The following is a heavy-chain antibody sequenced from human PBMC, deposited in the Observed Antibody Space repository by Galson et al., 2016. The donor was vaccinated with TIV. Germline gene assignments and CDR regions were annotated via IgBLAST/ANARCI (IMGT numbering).Heavy chain of an antibody. Sequence: SVKVSCKASGGSFSTHTFNWVRQAPGQGLEWMGGIVPLFRTTNYAQKFQGRVTFTADESSSTAYMEVSRLTSDDTAVYYCAKDRNTALDTYYYYYGMDVWGRGAMVTVSS. CDR3: AKDRNTALDTYYYYYGMDV. CDR1: GGSFSTHT. D-gene: IGHD5-18*01. CDR2: IVPLFRTT. J-gene: IGHJ6*02. V-gene: IGHV1-69*13.